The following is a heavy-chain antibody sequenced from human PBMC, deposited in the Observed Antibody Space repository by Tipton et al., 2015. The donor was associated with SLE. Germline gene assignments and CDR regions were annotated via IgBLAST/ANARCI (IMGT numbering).Heavy chain of an antibody. CDR2: FYHSGST. Sequence: TLSLTCTVSGYSISRGYYWGWIRQPPGKGLEWIGSFYHSGSTNYNPSLKSRVTISVDTSKNQFSLKLSSVTAADTAVYYCARRARIAARSPFDYWGQGTLVTVSS. J-gene: IGHJ4*02. CDR3: ARRARIAARSPFDY. V-gene: IGHV4-38-2*02. CDR1: GYSISRGYY. D-gene: IGHD6-6*01.